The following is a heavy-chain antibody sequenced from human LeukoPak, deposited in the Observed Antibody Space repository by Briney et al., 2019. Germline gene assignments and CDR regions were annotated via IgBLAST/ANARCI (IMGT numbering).Heavy chain of an antibody. J-gene: IGHJ2*01. CDR1: GGSISSYY. D-gene: IGHD3-16*01. CDR3: ARRPKSTITFGGVSWYFDL. CDR2: IYYSGST. V-gene: IGHV4-59*08. Sequence: PSETLSLTCTVSGGSISSYYWSWIRQPPGKGLEWIGYIYYSGSTNYNPSLKSRVTISVDTSKNQFSLKLSSVTAADTAVYYCARRPKSTITFGGVSWYFDLWGRGTLVTVSS.